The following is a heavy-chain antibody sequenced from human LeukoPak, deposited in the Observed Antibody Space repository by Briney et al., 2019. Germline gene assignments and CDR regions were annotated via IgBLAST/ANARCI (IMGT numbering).Heavy chain of an antibody. CDR1: GYTFTSYY. Sequence: ASVKVSCKASGYTFTSYYMHWVRQAPGQGLAWMGIINPSGGSTSYAQKFQGRVTMTRDTSTSTVYMELSSLRSEDTAVYYCAKDRGAYGDPYYFDYWGQGTLVTVSS. J-gene: IGHJ4*02. CDR2: INPSGGST. D-gene: IGHD4-17*01. CDR3: AKDRGAYGDPYYFDY. V-gene: IGHV1-46*01.